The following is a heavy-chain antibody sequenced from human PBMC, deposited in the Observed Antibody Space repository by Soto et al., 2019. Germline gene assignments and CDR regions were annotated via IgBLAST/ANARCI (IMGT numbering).Heavy chain of an antibody. V-gene: IGHV3-30*03. CDR3: ALTRRSSLLEVAGPGFEY. Sequence: GGSLRLSGAASGFNFGVFGMHWGRQAPGKGLEWLSVLSYEGSEEYYADSVRGRFTISRDNSKNTLFLQMDSLRVDDTGVYYCALTRRSSLLEVAGPGFEYWGQGTLVTVSS. CDR2: LSYEGSEE. D-gene: IGHD6-19*01. CDR1: GFNFGVFG. J-gene: IGHJ4*02.